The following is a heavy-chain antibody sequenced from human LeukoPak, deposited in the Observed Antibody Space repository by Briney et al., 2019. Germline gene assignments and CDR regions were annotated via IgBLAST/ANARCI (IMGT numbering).Heavy chain of an antibody. Sequence: GGPLRLSCAASGFTLSDYHITWIPQAPGKGLECVSHYNCSSDYTNYPDSVKGRFTISRDNAKNSLYLQMNSLRAEDTAVYYCASDPGERYHGSGVSPGYWGQGTLVTVSS. V-gene: IGHV3-11*06. J-gene: IGHJ4*02. D-gene: IGHD3-10*01. CDR1: GFTLSDYH. CDR3: ASDPGERYHGSGVSPGY. CDR2: YNCSSDYT.